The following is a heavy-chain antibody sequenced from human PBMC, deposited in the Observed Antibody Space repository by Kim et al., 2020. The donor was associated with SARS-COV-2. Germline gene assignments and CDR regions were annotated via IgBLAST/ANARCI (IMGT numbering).Heavy chain of an antibody. V-gene: IGHV3-49*03. CDR2: IRGRAYGGTP. Sequence: GGSLRLSCRTSGFTFGDYTMTWFRQAPGKGPEWIGFIRGRAYGGTPEYAASVKGRFTISRDDSRSIAYLQMTSLEAEDTAVYYCSRDAWNLGYCPRTGCYGPADYWGQGTLVTVSS. J-gene: IGHJ4*02. D-gene: IGHD2-2*01. CDR1: GFTFGDYT. CDR3: SRDAWNLGYCPRTGCYGPADY.